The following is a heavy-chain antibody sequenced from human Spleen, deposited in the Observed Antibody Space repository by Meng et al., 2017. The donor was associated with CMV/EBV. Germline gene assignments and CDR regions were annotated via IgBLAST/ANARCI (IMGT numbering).Heavy chain of an antibody. CDR3: VKDMGRGIAGRLDY. CDR1: GFTFDDYA. J-gene: IGHJ4*02. CDR2: ISWNSDSI. D-gene: IGHD6-6*01. Sequence: AVSGFTFDDYAMHWVRQVPGKGLEWVSGISWNSDSIGYVDSVRGRFTISRDNAKNSLYRQMNSLRVEDTALYYCVKDMGRGIAGRLDYWGQGTLVTVSS. V-gene: IGHV3-9*01.